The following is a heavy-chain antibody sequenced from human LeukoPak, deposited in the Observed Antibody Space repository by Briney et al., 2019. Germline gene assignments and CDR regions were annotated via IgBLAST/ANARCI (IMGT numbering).Heavy chain of an antibody. D-gene: IGHD6-19*01. CDR2: IYYSGST. CDR1: GGSISSSSYY. J-gene: IGHJ4*02. Sequence: SETLSLTCTVSGGSISSSSYYWGWIRQPPGKGLEWIGSIYYSGSTYYNPSLKSRVTISVDTSKNQFSLKLSSVTAADTAVYYCARGRYSSGWYVFGIFDYWGQGTLVTVSS. V-gene: IGHV4-39*07. CDR3: ARGRYSSGWYVFGIFDY.